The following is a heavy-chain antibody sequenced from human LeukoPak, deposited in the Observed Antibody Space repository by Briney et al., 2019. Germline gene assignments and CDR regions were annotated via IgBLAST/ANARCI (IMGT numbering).Heavy chain of an antibody. CDR3: ASEGLRIIDY. CDR2: INHSGSA. D-gene: IGHD3-3*01. J-gene: IGHJ4*02. V-gene: IGHV4-34*01. Sequence: SETLSLTCAVYGGSFGGYYWNWIRQPPGKGLEWIGEINHSGSANYDPSLKSRVTISVDTSKNQFSLKLTSVTAADTAVYYCASEGLRIIDYWGQGTLVSVSS. CDR1: GGSFGGYY.